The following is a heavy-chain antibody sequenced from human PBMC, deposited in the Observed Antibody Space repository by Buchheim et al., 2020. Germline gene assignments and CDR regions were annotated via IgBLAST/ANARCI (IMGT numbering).Heavy chain of an antibody. D-gene: IGHD3-22*01. CDR1: GGSISSYY. J-gene: IGHJ5*02. CDR2: IYYSGST. V-gene: IGHV4-59*01. Sequence: QVQLQESGPGLVKPSETLSLTCTVSGGSISSYYWSWIRQPPGKGLEWIGYIYYSGSTNYNPPLKSRVTISVDTSKNQFSLKLSSVTAADTAVYYCARSSDSSGYQLFDPWGQGTL. CDR3: ARSSDSSGYQLFDP.